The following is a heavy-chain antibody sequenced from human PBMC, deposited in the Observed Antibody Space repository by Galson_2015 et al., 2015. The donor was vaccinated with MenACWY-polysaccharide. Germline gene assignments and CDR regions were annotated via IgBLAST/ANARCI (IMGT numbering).Heavy chain of an antibody. J-gene: IGHJ4*02. CDR3: AKDYAVTEWAFDY. V-gene: IGHV3-30*02. D-gene: IGHD2-2*01. Sequence: SLRLSCAASGFTFSSYGMHWVRQAPGKGLEWVAFIRYDGSNKYYADSVKGRFTISRDNSKNTLYLQMNSLRAEDTAVYYCAKDYAVTEWAFDYWGQGTLVTVSS. CDR2: IRYDGSNK. CDR1: GFTFSSYG.